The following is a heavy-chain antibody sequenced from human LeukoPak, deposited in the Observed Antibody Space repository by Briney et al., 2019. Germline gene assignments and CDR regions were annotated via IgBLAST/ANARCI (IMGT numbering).Heavy chain of an antibody. D-gene: IGHD3-3*02. CDR3: ARIGSAAFTDY. CDR1: GFTFSSYE. J-gene: IGHJ4*02. Sequence: GESLRLSCAASGFTFSSYEMNWVRQAPGKGLEWVSYISSSGSTIYYADSVKGRFTMSRDNSKNSLFLQMNSLRAEDAALYYCARIGSAAFTDYWGQGTLVTVSS. CDR2: ISSSGSTI. V-gene: IGHV3-48*03.